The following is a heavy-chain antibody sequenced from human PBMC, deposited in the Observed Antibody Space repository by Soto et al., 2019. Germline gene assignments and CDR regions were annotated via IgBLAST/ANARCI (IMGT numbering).Heavy chain of an antibody. V-gene: IGHV1-69*13. D-gene: IGHD5-12*01. CDR1: GGTFSSYA. CDR2: IIPIFGTA. CDR3: ARAGSERLRLPASLDY. J-gene: IGHJ4*02. Sequence: SVKVSCKASGGTFSSYAISTTRQAPVQGLEWMGGIIPIFGTANYAQKFQGRLTITADDSTSTAYMELSSLRSEATAVSYCARAGSERLRLPASLDYWGQGTLVTVYS.